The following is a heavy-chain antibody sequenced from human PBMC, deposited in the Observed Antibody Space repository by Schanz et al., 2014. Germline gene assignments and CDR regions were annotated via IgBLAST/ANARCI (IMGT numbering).Heavy chain of an antibody. CDR3: ARTGYDPSLTH. Sequence: QVQLVQSGAEVKKPGSSVKVSCKASGDTFRSYTINWVRHAPGQGLEWMGRIIPITGITNYAQKFQGRVTFTADKSTSTAFVEVNSLRSADTAVYYCARTGYDPSLTHWGQGTLVTVSS. J-gene: IGHJ4*02. CDR2: IIPITGIT. D-gene: IGHD5-12*01. V-gene: IGHV1-69*02. CDR1: GDTFRSYT.